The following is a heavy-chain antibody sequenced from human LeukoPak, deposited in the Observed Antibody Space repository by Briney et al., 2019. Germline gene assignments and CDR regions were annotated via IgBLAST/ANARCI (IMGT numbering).Heavy chain of an antibody. J-gene: IGHJ6*03. Sequence: PSETLSLTCTVSGGSISSHYWSWIRQPPGKGLEWIWYIYYSGSTNYNPSLKSRVTISVDTSKNQFSLKLSSVTAADTAVYYCARVNYDFWSGYYMDVWGKGTTVTVSS. V-gene: IGHV4-59*11. CDR2: IYYSGST. D-gene: IGHD3-3*01. CDR1: GGSISSHY. CDR3: ARVNYDFWSGYYMDV.